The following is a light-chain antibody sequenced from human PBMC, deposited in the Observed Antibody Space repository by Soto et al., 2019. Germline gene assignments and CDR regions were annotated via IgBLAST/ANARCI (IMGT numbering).Light chain of an antibody. J-gene: IGLJ2*01. V-gene: IGLV2-14*01. CDR1: SSDVGGYNY. CDR3: SSYTTDNTRV. Sequence: QSALTQPASVSGSPGQSITIFCTGTSSDVGGYNYVSWYQQYPGKAPKPMIYEVNNRPSGVSNRFSGSKSGNTASLTISGLQADDEADYYCSSYTTDNTRVFGGGTKLTVL. CDR2: EVN.